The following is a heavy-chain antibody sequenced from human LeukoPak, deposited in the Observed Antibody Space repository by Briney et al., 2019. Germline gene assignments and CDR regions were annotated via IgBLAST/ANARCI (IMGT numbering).Heavy chain of an antibody. J-gene: IGHJ4*02. CDR3: ARGNSSSSPYFDY. CDR1: GFTFRSYG. D-gene: IGHD6-6*01. Sequence: PGRSLRLSCAASGFTFRSYGMHWVRQAPGKGLEWVAVISYDGSNEDYADSVKGRFTISRDNSKNTLYLQMNSLRAEDTAVYYCARGNSSSSPYFDYWGQGTLVTVSS. V-gene: IGHV3-30*03. CDR2: ISYDGSNE.